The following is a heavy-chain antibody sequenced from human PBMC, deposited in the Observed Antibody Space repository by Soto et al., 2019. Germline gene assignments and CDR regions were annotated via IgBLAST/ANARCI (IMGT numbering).Heavy chain of an antibody. V-gene: IGHV3-33*01. CDR2: IWYYVSNK. CDR1: GFTFSSYG. Sequence: PGGYLRLSCEESGFTFSSYGMPWVRQAPGKGLEWVAVIWYYVSNKYYTHPMKSRFTISRDNSKNTLYLQMNSRRAEDTAVYYCARGSYCSSTSCYIANNWFDPWGQGTLVTVSS. D-gene: IGHD2-2*02. CDR3: ARGSYCSSTSCYIANNWFDP. J-gene: IGHJ5*02.